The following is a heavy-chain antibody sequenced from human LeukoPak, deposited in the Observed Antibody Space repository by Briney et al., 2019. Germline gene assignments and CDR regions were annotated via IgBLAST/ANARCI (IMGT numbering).Heavy chain of an antibody. CDR1: GFTFSGYG. Sequence: PGRSLRLSCAVSGFTFSGYGMHWVRQAPGKGLEWVAVIWYDGNSKYYAGSVKGRFTISRDNSKNTLYLQMNSLRVEDTAVYYCARGHSSAYVEYCGQGTLVTVSS. V-gene: IGHV3-33*01. CDR3: ARGHSSAYVEY. CDR2: IWYDGNSK. D-gene: IGHD3-22*01. J-gene: IGHJ4*02.